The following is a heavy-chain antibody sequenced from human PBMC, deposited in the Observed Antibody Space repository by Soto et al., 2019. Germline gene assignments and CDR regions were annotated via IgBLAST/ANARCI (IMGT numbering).Heavy chain of an antibody. V-gene: IGHV3-23*01. Sequence: PGGSLRLSCAASGFTFSSYAMSWVRQAPGKGLEWVSAISGSGGSTYYADSVKGRFTISRDNSKNTLYLQMNSLRAEDTAVYYCAKVSVTWSGYYVHYYYGMDVWGQGTTVTVSS. J-gene: IGHJ6*02. D-gene: IGHD3-3*01. CDR3: AKVSVTWSGYYVHYYYGMDV. CDR1: GFTFSSYA. CDR2: ISGSGGST.